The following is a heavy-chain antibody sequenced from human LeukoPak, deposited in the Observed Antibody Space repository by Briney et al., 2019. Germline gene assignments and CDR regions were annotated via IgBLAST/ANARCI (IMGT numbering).Heavy chain of an antibody. CDR1: GYTFTGYY. Sequence: ASVKVSCKASGYTFTGYYMHWVRQAPGQGLEWMGWINPNSGGTNYAQKFQGRVTMTRDTSISTACMELSRLRSDDTAVYYCARAEDYGDYDGPDDAFDIWGQGTMVTVSS. CDR3: ARAEDYGDYDGPDDAFDI. D-gene: IGHD4-17*01. V-gene: IGHV1-2*02. CDR2: INPNSGGT. J-gene: IGHJ3*02.